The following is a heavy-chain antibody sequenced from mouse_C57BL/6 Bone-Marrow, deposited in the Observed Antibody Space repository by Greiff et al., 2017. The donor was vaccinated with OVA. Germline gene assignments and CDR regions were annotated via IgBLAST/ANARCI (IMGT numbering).Heavy chain of an antibody. CDR1: GFTFSDYY. D-gene: IGHD1-1*01. CDR3: ARDPGYYGSSYGYFDV. CDR2: INYDGSST. V-gene: IGHV5-16*01. Sequence: DVKLVESEGGLVQPGSSMKLSCTASGFTFSDYYMAWVRQVPEKGLEWVANINYDGSSTYYLDSLKSRFIISRDNAKNILYLQMSSLKSEDTATYYCARDPGYYGSSYGYFDVWGTGTTVTVSS. J-gene: IGHJ1*03.